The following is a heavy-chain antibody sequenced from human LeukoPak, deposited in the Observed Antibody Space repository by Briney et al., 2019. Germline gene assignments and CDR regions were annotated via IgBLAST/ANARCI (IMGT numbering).Heavy chain of an antibody. CDR1: GFTFSDYY. CDR3: AKDLGGRFLEWLLNYYYYYGMDV. Sequence: PGGSLRLSCAASGFTFSDYYMSWIRQAPGKGLEWVSYISSSSSYTNYADSVKDRFTISRDNSKNTLYLQMNSLRAEDTAVYYCAKDLGGRFLEWLLNYYYYYGMDVWGQGTTVTVSS. J-gene: IGHJ6*02. CDR2: ISSSSSYT. D-gene: IGHD3-3*01. V-gene: IGHV3-11*06.